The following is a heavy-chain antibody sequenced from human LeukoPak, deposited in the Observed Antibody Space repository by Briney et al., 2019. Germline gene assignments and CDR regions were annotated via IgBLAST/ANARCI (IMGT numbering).Heavy chain of an antibody. CDR1: GFTFSSYW. J-gene: IGHJ5*02. CDR2: INSDGSST. CDR3: AIYSYGYEDWFDP. V-gene: IGHV3-74*01. D-gene: IGHD5-18*01. Sequence: GGSLRLSCASSGFTFSSYWMHWVRQAPGKGLAWVSRINSDGSSTSYADAVKGRFTISRDDAKNTLYLQMNSLRAEDTAVYYCAIYSYGYEDWFDPWGQGTLVTVSS.